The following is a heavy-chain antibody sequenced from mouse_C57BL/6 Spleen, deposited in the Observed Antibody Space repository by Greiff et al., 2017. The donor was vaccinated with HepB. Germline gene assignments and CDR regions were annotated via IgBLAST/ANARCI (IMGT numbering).Heavy chain of an antibody. Sequence: VQLQQPGTELVKPGASVKLSCKASGYTFTSYWMHWVKQRPGQGLEWIGNINPSNGGTNYNEKFKSKATLTVDKSSSTAYMQLSSLTSEDSAVYYCARGMGNYDNYYAMDYWGQGTSVTVSS. D-gene: IGHD2-4*01. J-gene: IGHJ4*01. CDR3: ARGMGNYDNYYAMDY. V-gene: IGHV1-53*01. CDR1: GYTFTSYW. CDR2: INPSNGGT.